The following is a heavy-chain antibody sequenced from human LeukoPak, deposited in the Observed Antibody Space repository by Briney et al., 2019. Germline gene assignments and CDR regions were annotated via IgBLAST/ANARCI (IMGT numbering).Heavy chain of an antibody. CDR3: ARGIRGHPTVYYYYSYMDV. CDR1: GGSFSGYQ. V-gene: IGHV4-34*01. J-gene: IGHJ6*03. CDR2: IEHSGTT. D-gene: IGHD4-11*01. Sequence: SETLSLTCAVYGGSFSGYQWSWIRQPPGKGLEWIGEIEHSGTTTYNPSLKSRVAISVDASKSQFSLDLFSVTAADTAVYYCARGIRGHPTVYYYYSYMDVCDTGTTVTVSS.